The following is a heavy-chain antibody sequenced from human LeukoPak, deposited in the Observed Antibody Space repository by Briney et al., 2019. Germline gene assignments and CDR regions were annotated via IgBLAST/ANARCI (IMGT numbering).Heavy chain of an antibody. J-gene: IGHJ2*01. CDR3: ARDGGPYWYFDL. CDR2: ISSSGSTI. Sequence: GGSLRLSCAASGFTFSSYEMNWVRQAPGKGLEWVSYISSSGSTIYYADSVKGRFTISRDNAKNSLYLQMNSLRAEDTAVYYCARDGGPYWYFDLWGRGTLVTVSS. V-gene: IGHV3-48*03. D-gene: IGHD3-16*01. CDR1: GFTFSSYE.